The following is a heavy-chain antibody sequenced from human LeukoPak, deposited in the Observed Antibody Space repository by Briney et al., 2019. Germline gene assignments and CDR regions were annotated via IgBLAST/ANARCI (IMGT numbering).Heavy chain of an antibody. CDR3: ARDLMWLVDY. D-gene: IGHD6-19*01. J-gene: IGHJ4*02. V-gene: IGHV3-30-3*01. Sequence: GGSLRLSCAASGFTFSNYDIHWARQAPGEGLEWLAYVSKDGGIKYYADSVKDRFTASRDNSRNTVYLEMNSLRPEDTALYYCARDLMWLVDYWGQGTLLTVSS. CDR2: VSKDGGIK. CDR1: GFTFSNYD.